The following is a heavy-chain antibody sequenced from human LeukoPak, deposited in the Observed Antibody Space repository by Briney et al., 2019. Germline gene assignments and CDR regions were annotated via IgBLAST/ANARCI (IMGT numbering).Heavy chain of an antibody. CDR3: ARVLSGAYCGGDCYFLFSAVVDY. CDR1: GGSISSGDYY. CDR2: IYYSGST. Sequence: SQTLSLTCTVSGGSISSGDYYWRWLRQPPGKGLEWIGYIYYSGSTYYNPSLKSRVTITVDTSKNQFSLKLSSVTAADTAVYYCARVLSGAYCGGDCYFLFSAVVDYWGQGTLVTVSS. J-gene: IGHJ4*02. D-gene: IGHD2-21*02. V-gene: IGHV4-30-4*01.